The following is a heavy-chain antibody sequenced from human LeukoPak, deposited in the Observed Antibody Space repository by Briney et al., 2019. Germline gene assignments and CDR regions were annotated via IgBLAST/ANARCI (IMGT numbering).Heavy chain of an antibody. CDR3: ARDTYYYDSSGYSYFDY. Sequence: SETLSLTCAVSGYSTSSGYYWGWIRQPPGKGLEWIGSIYHSGSTYYNPSLKSRVTISVDTSKNQFSLKLSSVTAADTAVYYCARDTYYYDSSGYSYFDYWGQGTLVTVSS. D-gene: IGHD3-22*01. CDR2: IYHSGST. CDR1: GYSTSSGYY. V-gene: IGHV4-38-2*02. J-gene: IGHJ4*02.